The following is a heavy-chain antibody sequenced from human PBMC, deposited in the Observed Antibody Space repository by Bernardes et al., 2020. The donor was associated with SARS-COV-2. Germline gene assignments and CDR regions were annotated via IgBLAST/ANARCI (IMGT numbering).Heavy chain of an antibody. CDR2: ISYDGSNK. CDR1: GFTFSSYG. CDR3: AKDSTYYDFWSGYMTSTTGAREPWSPIDS. V-gene: IGHV3-30*18. J-gene: IGHJ5*01. Sequence: GGSLRLSCAASGFTFSSYGMHWVRQAPGKGLEWVAVISYDGSNKYYADSVKGRFTISRDNSKNTLYLQMNSLRAEDTAVYYCAKDSTYYDFWSGYMTSTTGAREPWSPIDSWGQGTLVTVSA. D-gene: IGHD3-3*01.